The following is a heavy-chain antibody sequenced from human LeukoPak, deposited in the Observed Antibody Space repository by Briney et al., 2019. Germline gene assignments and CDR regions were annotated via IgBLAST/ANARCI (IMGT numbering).Heavy chain of an antibody. V-gene: IGHV3-11*01. CDR3: AKDLRTMVATTERELDY. CDR2: ISSSGSTI. Sequence: PGGSLRLSCVASGFTFSDYYMSWIRQAPGKGLEWVSYISSSGSTIYYADSMKGRFTISRDNAKNSLYLQMNSLRAEDTAVYYCAKDLRTMVATTERELDYWGQGTLVTVSS. CDR1: GFTFSDYY. D-gene: IGHD1-26*01. J-gene: IGHJ4*02.